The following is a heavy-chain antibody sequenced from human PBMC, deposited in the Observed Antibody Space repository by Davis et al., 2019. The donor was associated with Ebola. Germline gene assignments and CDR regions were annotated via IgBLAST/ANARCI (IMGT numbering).Heavy chain of an antibody. CDR1: GFTFSSYA. J-gene: IGHJ6*03. Sequence: PGGSLRLSCAASGFTFSSYAMSWVRQAPGKGLEWVSAISGSGGSTYYADSVKGRFTISRDNSKNTLYLQMNSLRAEDTAVYYCAKNLSVRVPAAIGYYYYYMDVWGKGTTVTVSS. CDR3: AKNLSVRVPAAIGYYYYYMDV. V-gene: IGHV3-23*01. D-gene: IGHD2-2*02. CDR2: ISGSGGST.